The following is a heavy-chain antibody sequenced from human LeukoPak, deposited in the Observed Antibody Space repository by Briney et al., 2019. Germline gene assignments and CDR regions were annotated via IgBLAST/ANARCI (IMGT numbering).Heavy chain of an antibody. CDR2: FDPEDGET. Sequence: ASVKVSCKVSGYTLTELSMHWVRQAPGKGLEWMGGFDPEDGETIYAQKFQGRVTMTEDTSTDTAYMELSSLRSDDTAVYYCVRDEDYGIYVNFDFWGQGTLVTVSS. CDR1: GYTLTELS. CDR3: VRDEDYGIYVNFDF. V-gene: IGHV1-24*01. D-gene: IGHD4-17*01. J-gene: IGHJ4*02.